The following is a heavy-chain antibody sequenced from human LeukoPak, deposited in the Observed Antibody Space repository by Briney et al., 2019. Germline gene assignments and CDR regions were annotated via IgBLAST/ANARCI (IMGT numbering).Heavy chain of an antibody. D-gene: IGHD1-7*01. CDR3: ARIRYNWNYAADY. V-gene: IGHV4-34*01. J-gene: IGHJ4*02. CDR2: INHSGST. Sequence: SETLSPTCAVYGGSFSGYYWSWIRHPPGKGLEWIGEINHSGSTNYNPSLKSRVTISVDTSKNQFSLKLSSVTAADTAVYYCARIRYNWNYAADYWGQGTLVTVSS. CDR1: GGSFSGYY.